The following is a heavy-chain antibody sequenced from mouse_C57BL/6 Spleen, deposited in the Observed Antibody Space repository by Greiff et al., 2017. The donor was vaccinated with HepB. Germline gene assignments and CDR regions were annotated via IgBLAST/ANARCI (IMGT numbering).Heavy chain of an antibody. D-gene: IGHD4-1*01. CDR2: IHPNSGST. CDR3: ARSPNSFYWYFDV. V-gene: IGHV1-64*01. CDR1: GYTFTSYW. Sequence: QVQLQQPGAELVKPGASVKLSCKASGYTFTSYWIHWVKQRPGQGLEWIGMIHPNSGSTNYNEKFKSKATLTVDKSSSTAYMQLSSLTSEDSAVYYCARSPNSFYWYFDVWGTGTTVTVSS. J-gene: IGHJ1*03.